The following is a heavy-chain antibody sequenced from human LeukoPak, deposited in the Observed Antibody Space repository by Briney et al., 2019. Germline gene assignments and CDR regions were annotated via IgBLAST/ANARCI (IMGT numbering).Heavy chain of an antibody. D-gene: IGHD6-13*01. CDR2: IYSSGST. CDR3: ARGGSWSRGWFDP. J-gene: IGHJ5*02. Sequence: PSETLSLTCTVSGGSINSYYWSWIRQPAGKGLAWIGRIYSSGSTNYNPSLKSRVSMSVDTSKNQFSLKLSSVTAADTAVYYCARGGSWSRGWFDPWGQGTLVTVSS. CDR1: GGSINSYY. V-gene: IGHV4-4*07.